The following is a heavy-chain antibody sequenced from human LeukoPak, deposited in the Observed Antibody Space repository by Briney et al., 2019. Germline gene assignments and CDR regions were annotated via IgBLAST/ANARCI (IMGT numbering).Heavy chain of an antibody. CDR3: ARDYSSGWYLHY. CDR2: MNPNSGNT. CDR1: GYTFTSYD. V-gene: IGHV1-8*01. D-gene: IGHD6-19*01. J-gene: IGHJ4*02. Sequence: ASVKVSCKASGYTFTSYDINWVRQATGQGLEWMGWMNPNSGNTGYAQKFQGRVTMTRNTSISTAYMELSSLRSEDTAVYYCARDYSSGWYLHYWGQGTLVTVSS.